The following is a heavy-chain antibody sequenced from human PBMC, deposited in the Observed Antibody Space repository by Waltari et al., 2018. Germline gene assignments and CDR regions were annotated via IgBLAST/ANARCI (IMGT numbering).Heavy chain of an antibody. CDR3: TRVFPGIGIIGNFDQ. J-gene: IGHJ4*02. CDR2: IWSDGSKV. V-gene: IGHV3-33*01. Sequence: VQSGGGVVQPGKSLRLSCVGSGFNFNEYGMHWFRQAPGKGLEGVAVIWSDGSKVHYADSVQGRFVISRDNYKKTLYLQMNSLRGEDTGLYYCTRVFPGIGIIGNFDQWGQGTQVTVSS. CDR1: GFNFNEYG.